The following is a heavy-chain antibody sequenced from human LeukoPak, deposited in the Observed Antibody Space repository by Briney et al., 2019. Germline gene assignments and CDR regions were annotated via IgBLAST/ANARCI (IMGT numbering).Heavy chain of an antibody. D-gene: IGHD5-24*01. CDR1: GYSFTNYW. CDR3: ARHEDGGDLDY. V-gene: IGHV5-51*01. CDR2: IYPGDSHT. J-gene: IGHJ4*02. Sequence: GGSLKISCKGSGYSFTNYWIGWVRQMPGKGLEWMGIIYPGDSHTRYSPSFQGQVTISADKSIITAYLQWSSLKASDTAMYYCARHEDGGDLDYWGQGTLVTVSS.